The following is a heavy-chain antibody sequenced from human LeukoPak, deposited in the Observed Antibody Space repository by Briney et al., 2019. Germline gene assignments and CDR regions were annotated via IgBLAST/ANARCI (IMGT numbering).Heavy chain of an antibody. Sequence: SQTLSLTCAVSGGSISSGGYFWSWIRQPPGKGLEWIGYIYHSGSTYYNSSLKSRVTISVDRSKNQFSLKLSSVTAADTAVYYCARDGIVGAFDYWGQGTLVTVSS. V-gene: IGHV4-30-2*01. J-gene: IGHJ4*02. D-gene: IGHD1-26*01. CDR3: ARDGIVGAFDY. CDR2: IYHSGST. CDR1: GGSISSGGYF.